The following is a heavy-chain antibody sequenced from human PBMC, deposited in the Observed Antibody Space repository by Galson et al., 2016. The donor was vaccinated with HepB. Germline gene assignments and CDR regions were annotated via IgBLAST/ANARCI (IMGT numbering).Heavy chain of an antibody. D-gene: IGHD3-3*01. CDR2: ISGRDIT. CDR3: ARDADFGVAYGMDV. CDR1: GFIASNNH. Sequence: SLRLSCAASGFIASNNHMTWVRQGPGKGLEWVSLISGRDITFYADSVKGRFTISRDNSKNPVFLQMNSLRVEDTAVYYCARDADFGVAYGMDVWGQGTTVTVSS. V-gene: IGHV3-53*01. J-gene: IGHJ6*02.